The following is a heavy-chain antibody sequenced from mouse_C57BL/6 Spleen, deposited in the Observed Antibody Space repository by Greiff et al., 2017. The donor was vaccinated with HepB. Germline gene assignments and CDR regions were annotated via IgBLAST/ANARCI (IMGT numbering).Heavy chain of an antibody. CDR3: ARGNDYDSSAMDY. Sequence: EVQLVESGGGLVKPGGSLKLSCAASGFTFSCYAMSWVRPTPEKRLEWVATLSDGGSYTYYPDNVKGRFTISRDNAKNNLYLQMSHLKSEDTAMYYCARGNDYDSSAMDYWGQGTSVTVSS. CDR1: GFTFSCYA. CDR2: LSDGGSYT. J-gene: IGHJ4*01. D-gene: IGHD2-4*01. V-gene: IGHV5-4*01.